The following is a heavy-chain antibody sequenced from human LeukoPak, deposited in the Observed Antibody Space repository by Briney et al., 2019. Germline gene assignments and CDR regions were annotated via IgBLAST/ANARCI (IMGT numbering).Heavy chain of an antibody. J-gene: IGHJ6*02. CDR3: AREVGYCSGGSCYSVYGMDV. V-gene: IGHV4-4*07. CDR2: IYTSGST. D-gene: IGHD2-15*01. CDR1: GGSISSYY. Sequence: PSETLSLTCTVSGGSISSYYWGWIRQPAGKGLEWIGRIYTSGSTNYNPSLKSRVTMSVDTSKNQFSLKLSSVTAADTAVYYCAREVGYCSGGSCYSVYGMDVWGQGTTATVSS.